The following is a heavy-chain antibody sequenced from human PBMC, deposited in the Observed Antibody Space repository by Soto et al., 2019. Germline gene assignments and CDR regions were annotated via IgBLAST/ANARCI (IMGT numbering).Heavy chain of an antibody. CDR3: ARHGSGSNRDPPFFDY. J-gene: IGHJ4*02. D-gene: IGHD3-10*01. CDR2: ISGSGNTI. CDR1: GFSFRDYY. V-gene: IGHV3-11*01. Sequence: PGGSLRLSCAASGFSFRDYYMSWIRQAPGKGLEWISYISGSGNTIYYADSVKGRFIISRDNAKNSLFLQMNSLRSEDTAVYYCARHGSGSNRDPPFFDYWGQGTLVTVSS.